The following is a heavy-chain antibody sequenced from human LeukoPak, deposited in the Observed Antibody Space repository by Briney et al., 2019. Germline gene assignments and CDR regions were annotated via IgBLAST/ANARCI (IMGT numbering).Heavy chain of an antibody. CDR2: INGDGTIT. CDR3: ARSDWFDP. CDR1: GFTFNSYA. Sequence: GGSLRLSCAASGFTFNSYAMSWVRQAPGKGLVWVSRINGDGTITSNADSVKGRFTISRDNGKNTLYLQMNSLRVEDTAVYYCARSDWFDPWGQGTLVTVSS. V-gene: IGHV3-74*01. J-gene: IGHJ5*02.